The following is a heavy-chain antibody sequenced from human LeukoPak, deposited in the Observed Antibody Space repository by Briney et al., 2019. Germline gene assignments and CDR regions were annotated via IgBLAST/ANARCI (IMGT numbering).Heavy chain of an antibody. Sequence: PSETLSLTCTVSGGSISGGSYYWGGIRQPPGKGLEWIGNIYYGGSTYYNPCRKSRFTISVDTSKNQFSLKLSSVTAADTAVYYCARPGYHSYYYDRGGYFDYWGQGTLVTVSS. V-gene: IGHV4-39*01. CDR2: IYYGGST. CDR1: GGSISGGSYY. D-gene: IGHD3-22*01. J-gene: IGHJ4*02. CDR3: ARPGYHSYYYDRGGYFDY.